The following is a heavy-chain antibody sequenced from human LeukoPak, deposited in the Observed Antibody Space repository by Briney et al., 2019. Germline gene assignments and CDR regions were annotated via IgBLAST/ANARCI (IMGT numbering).Heavy chain of an antibody. CDR2: TNWDGAST. CDR3: GRVYCSTTSCYDYYDYYMDV. V-gene: IGHV3-20*04. CDR1: GFRFDDYG. J-gene: IGHJ6*03. D-gene: IGHD2-2*01. Sequence: PGGSLRLSCAASGFRFDDYGMRWVRHVAGKGLEWVSGTNWDGASTGYADSVKGRFTISRDNVKNFLYLQMNSLRVEDTALYFCGRVYCSTTSCYDYYDYYMDVWGKGTTVTVSS.